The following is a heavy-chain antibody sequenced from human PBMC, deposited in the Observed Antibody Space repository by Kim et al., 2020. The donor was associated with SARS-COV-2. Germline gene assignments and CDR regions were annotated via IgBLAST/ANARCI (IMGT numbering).Heavy chain of an antibody. J-gene: IGHJ5*02. D-gene: IGHD2-21*02. CDR3: ASSSGGDLNWFDP. V-gene: IGHV4-31*02. Sequence: YNPALRSRVTISVDTSKNQFSLKLSSVTAADTAVYYCASSSGGDLNWFDPWGQGTLVTVSS.